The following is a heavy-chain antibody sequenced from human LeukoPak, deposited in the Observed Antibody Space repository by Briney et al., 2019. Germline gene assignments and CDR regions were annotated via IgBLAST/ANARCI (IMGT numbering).Heavy chain of an antibody. D-gene: IGHD6-13*01. CDR1: GGTFSSYA. CDR2: IIPIFGTA. CDR3: ARGGSIHYSSSWYGMYNWFDP. V-gene: IGHV1-69*13. Sequence: SVKVSCKASGGTFSSYAISWVRQAPGQGLEWMGGIIPIFGTANYAQKFQGRVTITADESTSTAYMELSSLRSEDTAVYYCARGGSIHYSSSWYGMYNWFDPWGQGTLVTVSS. J-gene: IGHJ5*02.